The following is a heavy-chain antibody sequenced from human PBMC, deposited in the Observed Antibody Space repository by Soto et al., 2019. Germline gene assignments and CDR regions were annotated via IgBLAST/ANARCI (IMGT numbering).Heavy chain of an antibody. D-gene: IGHD3-22*01. V-gene: IGHV3-48*02. CDR3: ARDRLVPFLYFDY. CDR1: GLTFSSYS. J-gene: IGHJ4*02. Sequence: LRLSCAASGLTFSSYSMNWVRQAPGKGLEWVSYISSSSSTIYYADSVKGRFTISRDNAKNSLYLQMNSLRDEDTAVYYCARDRLVPFLYFDYWGQGTLVTVSS. CDR2: ISSSSSTI.